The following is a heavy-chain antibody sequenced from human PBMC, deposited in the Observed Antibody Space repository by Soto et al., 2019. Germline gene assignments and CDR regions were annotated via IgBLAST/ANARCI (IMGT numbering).Heavy chain of an antibody. Sequence: GGSLRLSCAASGFTFSYYAMMCFRQSPLKGLEWVAGILGRGTTYHADSVKGRFTISKDNSKSTLYLEMNSLRAEDTAVYYCAKDAVYGDGLWLPESWGQGTMVTVSS. CDR3: AKDAVYGDGLWLPES. CDR2: ILGRGTT. V-gene: IGHV3-23*01. J-gene: IGHJ4*02. D-gene: IGHD4-17*01. CDR1: GFTFSYYA.